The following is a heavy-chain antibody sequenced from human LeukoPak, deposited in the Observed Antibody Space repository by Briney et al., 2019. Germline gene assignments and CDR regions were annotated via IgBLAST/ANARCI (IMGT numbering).Heavy chain of an antibody. CDR1: GYTFTNYY. J-gene: IGHJ3*02. Sequence: ASVKVSCKASGYTFTNYYTHWVRQAPGQGLEWMGIINPSGGSTSYAQRFQGRVTMTRDTSTSTVYMDLSSLRSEDTAVYYCARAAAGLNNDAFDIWGQGTMVTVSS. D-gene: IGHD6-13*01. V-gene: IGHV1-46*01. CDR2: INPSGGST. CDR3: ARAAAGLNNDAFDI.